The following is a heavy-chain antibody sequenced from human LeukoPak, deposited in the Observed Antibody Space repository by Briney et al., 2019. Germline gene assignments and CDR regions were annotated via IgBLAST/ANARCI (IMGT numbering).Heavy chain of an antibody. CDR1: GFTFSGSA. CDR3: TRSRSYSSPFDY. Sequence: GGSLGLSCAASGFTFSGSAMHWVRQASGKGLEWVGRIRSKANSYATAYAASVKGRFTISRDDSKNTAYLQMNSLKTEDTAVYYCTRSRSYSSPFDYWGQGTLVTVSS. V-gene: IGHV3-73*01. J-gene: IGHJ4*02. CDR2: IRSKANSYAT. D-gene: IGHD6-13*01.